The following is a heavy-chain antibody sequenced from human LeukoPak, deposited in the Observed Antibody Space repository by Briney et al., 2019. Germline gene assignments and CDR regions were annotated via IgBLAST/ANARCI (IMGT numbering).Heavy chain of an antibody. CDR3: ARSPWYYYGMDV. V-gene: IGHV3-23*01. J-gene: IGHJ6*02. CDR1: GFTFSSYA. Sequence: GGSLRLSCAASGFTFSSYAMSWVRQAPGKGLEWVSAISGSGGSTYYADSVKGRFTISRDNSKNTLYPQMNSLRAEDTAVYYCARSPWYYYGMDVWGQGTTVTVSS. CDR2: ISGSGGST.